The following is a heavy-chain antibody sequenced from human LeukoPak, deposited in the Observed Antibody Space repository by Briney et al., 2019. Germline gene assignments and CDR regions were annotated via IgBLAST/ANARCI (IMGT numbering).Heavy chain of an antibody. CDR2: ISGSGGST. CDR3: AKDELSRYCSSTSCYAAY. Sequence: GGSLRLSCAASGFTFSSYAMSWVRQAPGKGLEGVSAISGSGGSTYYADSVKGRFTISRDNSKNTLYLQMNSLRAEDTAVYYCAKDELSRYCSSTSCYAAYWGQGTLVTVSS. CDR1: GFTFSSYA. J-gene: IGHJ4*02. D-gene: IGHD2-2*01. V-gene: IGHV3-23*01.